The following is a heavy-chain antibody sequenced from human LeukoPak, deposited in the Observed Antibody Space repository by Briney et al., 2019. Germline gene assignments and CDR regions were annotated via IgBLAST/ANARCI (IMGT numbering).Heavy chain of an antibody. CDR3: ARDAPHYYDSSGHVNDAFDI. Sequence: GGSLRLSSAASGFTFSSYSMNWVCQAPGTGLEWVSSISSSSSYIYYADSVKGRFTISRDNAKNSLYLQMNSLRAEDTAVYYCARDAPHYYDSSGHVNDAFDIWGQGTMVTVSS. CDR2: ISSSSSYI. J-gene: IGHJ3*02. D-gene: IGHD3-22*01. CDR1: GFTFSSYS. V-gene: IGHV3-21*01.